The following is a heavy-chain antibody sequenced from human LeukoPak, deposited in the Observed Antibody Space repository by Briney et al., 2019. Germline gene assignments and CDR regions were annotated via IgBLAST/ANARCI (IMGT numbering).Heavy chain of an antibody. J-gene: IGHJ6*03. D-gene: IGHD5-18*01. CDR3: AKVGYSYGIMDV. CDR1: GFTFSSYA. V-gene: IGHV3-23*01. Sequence: EVSLRLSCAASGFTFSSYAMSWVRQAPGKGLEWVSAISGSGGSTYYAESVKGRFTISRDNSKNTLYLQMNSLRAEDTAVYYCAKVGYSYGIMDVWGKGTTVTVSS. CDR2: ISGSGGST.